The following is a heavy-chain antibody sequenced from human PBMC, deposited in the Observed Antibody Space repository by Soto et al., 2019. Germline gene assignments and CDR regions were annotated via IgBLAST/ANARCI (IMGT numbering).Heavy chain of an antibody. CDR3: ARFRVGFMDV. CDR2: ISYDGSNK. J-gene: IGHJ6*02. Sequence: PGGSLRLSCAASGFTFSSYAMHWVRQAPGKGLEWVAVISYDGSNKYYADSVKGRFTISRDNSKNTLYLQMNSLRAEDTAVYYCARFRVGFMDVWGQGTTVTVSS. V-gene: IGHV3-30-3*01. CDR1: GFTFSSYA. D-gene: IGHD1-26*01.